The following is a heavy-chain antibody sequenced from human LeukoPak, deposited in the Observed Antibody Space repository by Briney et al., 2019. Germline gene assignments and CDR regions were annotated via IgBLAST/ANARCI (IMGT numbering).Heavy chain of an antibody. CDR1: GGTFSSYA. Sequence: SVKVSCKASGGTFSSYAISWVRQAPGQGLEWMGGIIPIFGTANYAQKFQGRVTITADESTSTAYMELSSLRSEDTAVYYCARVRHSSGWLDYWGQGTLVTVSP. V-gene: IGHV1-69*13. CDR2: IIPIFGTA. CDR3: ARVRHSSGWLDY. J-gene: IGHJ4*02. D-gene: IGHD6-19*01.